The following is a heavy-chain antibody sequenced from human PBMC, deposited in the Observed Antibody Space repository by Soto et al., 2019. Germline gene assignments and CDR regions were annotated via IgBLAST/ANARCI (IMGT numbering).Heavy chain of an antibody. V-gene: IGHV3-30*18. CDR3: AKGGRDYYDSSSIFDY. D-gene: IGHD3-22*01. Sequence: GGSLGLSCAASGFTFSSYGMHWVRQAPGKGLEWVAVISYDGSNKYYADSVKGRFTVSRDNSKNTLYLQMNSLRAEDTAVYYCAKGGRDYYDSSSIFDYWGQGTLVTVSS. CDR2: ISYDGSNK. CDR1: GFTFSSYG. J-gene: IGHJ4*02.